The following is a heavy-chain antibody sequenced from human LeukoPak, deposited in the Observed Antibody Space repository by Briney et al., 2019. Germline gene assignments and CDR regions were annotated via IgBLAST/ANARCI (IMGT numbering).Heavy chain of an antibody. J-gene: IGHJ4*02. Sequence: GGSLRLSCAASGFTVSNHYMSWVRQAPGKGLEWVSAISDSGGSTYYADSVKGRFTISRDNSKNTLYLQMNSLRAEDTAVYYCAKQDIRSSAWYDWGQGTLVTVSS. CDR3: AKQDIRSSAWYD. CDR2: ISDSGGST. V-gene: IGHV3-23*01. CDR1: GFTVSNHY. D-gene: IGHD6-19*01.